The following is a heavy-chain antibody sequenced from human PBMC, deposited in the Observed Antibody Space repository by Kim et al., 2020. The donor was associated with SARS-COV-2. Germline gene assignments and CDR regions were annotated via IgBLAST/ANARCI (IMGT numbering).Heavy chain of an antibody. V-gene: IGHV1-69*04. J-gene: IGHJ4*02. CDR2: IIPILGIA. Sequence: SVKVSCKASGGTFSSYAISWVRQAPGQGLEWMGRIIPILGIANYAQKFQGRVTITADKSTSTAYMELSSLRSEDTAVYYCAREARLGYSGSYRFDYWGQGTLVTVSS. D-gene: IGHD1-26*01. CDR3: AREARLGYSGSYRFDY. CDR1: GGTFSSYA.